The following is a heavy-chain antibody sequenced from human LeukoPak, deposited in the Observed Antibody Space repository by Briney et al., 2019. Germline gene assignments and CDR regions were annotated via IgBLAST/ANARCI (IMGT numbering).Heavy chain of an antibody. CDR3: ARGPLYDFWSGYYLAGDFDY. CDR1: GGSISSYY. V-gene: IGHV4-4*07. D-gene: IGHD3-3*01. Sequence: SETLSLTCTVSGGSISSYYWSWIRQPAGRGLEWIGRIYTSGSTNYNPSLKSRVTMSVDTSKNQFSLKLSSVTAADTAVYYCARGPLYDFWSGYYLAGDFDYWGQGTLVAVSS. CDR2: IYTSGST. J-gene: IGHJ4*02.